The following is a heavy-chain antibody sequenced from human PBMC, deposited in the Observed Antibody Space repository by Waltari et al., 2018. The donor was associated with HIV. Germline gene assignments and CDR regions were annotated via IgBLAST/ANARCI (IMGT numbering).Heavy chain of an antibody. CDR3: AKHMTALVPFDY. J-gene: IGHJ4*02. V-gene: IGHV4-59*04. Sequence: QVQLQESGPGQVKPSETLSLTCTVSGGSISSYYWSWIRQSPGKGLEWIGYIYYSGSTYYNPSLKSRVTISVDTSKNQFSLNLNSVTAADTAVYFCAKHMTALVPFDYWGQGTLVTVSS. D-gene: IGHD5-18*01. CDR2: IYYSGST. CDR1: GGSISSYY.